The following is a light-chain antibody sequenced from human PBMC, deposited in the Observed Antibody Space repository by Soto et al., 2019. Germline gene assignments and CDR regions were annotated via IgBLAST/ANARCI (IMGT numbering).Light chain of an antibody. CDR1: QSVTTW. CDR3: QQYSTYPIT. CDR2: KAS. Sequence: TQSPGTLSLSPGERATLSCRASQSVTTWLAWYQQKPGKAPKLLIYKASNLESGLPSRFTGSGSGTEFTLTISSLQSDDFATYYCQQYSTYPITFGQGTRLEIK. J-gene: IGKJ5*01. V-gene: IGKV1-5*03.